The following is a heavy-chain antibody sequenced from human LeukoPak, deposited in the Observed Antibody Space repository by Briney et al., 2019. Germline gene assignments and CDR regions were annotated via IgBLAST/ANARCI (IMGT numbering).Heavy chain of an antibody. V-gene: IGHV1-69*06. J-gene: IGHJ5*02. Sequence: ASVKVSCTASGGTFSSYAISWVRQAPGQGLEWMGGIIPIFGTANYAQKFQGRVTITADKSTSTAYMELSSLRSEDTAVYYCARGPDGFGEFMWFDRWGQGTLVTVSS. CDR1: GGTFSSYA. CDR2: IIPIFGTA. D-gene: IGHD3-10*01. CDR3: ARGPDGFGEFMWFDR.